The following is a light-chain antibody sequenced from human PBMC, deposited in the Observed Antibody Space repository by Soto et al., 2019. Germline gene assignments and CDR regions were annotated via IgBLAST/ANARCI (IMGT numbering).Light chain of an antibody. Sequence: EIVMTQSPDTLSVSPGERATLSCRASQSVSNYLAWYQQKPGQAPRLLIYGASTRATGIPARFSGGGSGTQFTLTISSLQSEDFAVYYCQQYNNWPPPYTFGQGTKLEIK. CDR3: QQYNNWPPPYT. V-gene: IGKV3-15*01. CDR2: GAS. J-gene: IGKJ2*01. CDR1: QSVSNY.